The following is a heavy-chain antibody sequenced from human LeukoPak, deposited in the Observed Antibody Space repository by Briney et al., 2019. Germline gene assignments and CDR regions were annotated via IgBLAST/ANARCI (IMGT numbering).Heavy chain of an antibody. J-gene: IGHJ3*02. CDR2: IFHSGST. D-gene: IGHD6-19*01. Sequence: SGTLSLTCAVSGASISTSHWWSWVRQTPGKGLEWIGEIFHSGSTKYTPSLKSRVTISVDRSKNQFSLKLSSVTAADTAVYYCARRYSSWGNAFDIWGQGTMVTVSS. V-gene: IGHV4-4*02. CDR3: ARRYSSWGNAFDI. CDR1: GASISTSHW.